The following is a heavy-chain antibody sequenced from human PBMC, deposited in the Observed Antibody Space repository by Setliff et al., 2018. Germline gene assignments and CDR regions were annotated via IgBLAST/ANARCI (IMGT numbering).Heavy chain of an antibody. V-gene: IGHV1-2*04. D-gene: IGHD2-2*01. CDR3: ARVLFHCSSTSCYLDAFDI. CDR2: INPKTGGT. J-gene: IGHJ3*02. CDR1: GYAFTDNY. Sequence: ASVKVSCKTSGYAFTDNYIHWVRQAPGQGLEWMGWINPKTGGTNLAQKFQGWVSMTRDTSITTAYMELSRLTSDDTAVYYCARVLFHCSSTSCYLDAFDIWGQGTMVTVSS.